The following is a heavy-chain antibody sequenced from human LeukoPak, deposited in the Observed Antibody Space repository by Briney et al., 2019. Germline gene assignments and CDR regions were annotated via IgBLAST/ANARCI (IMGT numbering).Heavy chain of an antibody. CDR1: GLTFSSYA. Sequence: PGGSLRLSCAASGLTFSSYAMSWVRQTPGKGLEWVSAISGSGGSTYYADSVKGRFTISRDNSKNTLYLQMNSLRAEDTAVYYCAKDRLRSTVRSCCFDYWGQGTLVTVSS. V-gene: IGHV3-23*01. CDR2: ISGSGGST. CDR3: AKDRLRSTVRSCCFDY. D-gene: IGHD3-3*01. J-gene: IGHJ4*02.